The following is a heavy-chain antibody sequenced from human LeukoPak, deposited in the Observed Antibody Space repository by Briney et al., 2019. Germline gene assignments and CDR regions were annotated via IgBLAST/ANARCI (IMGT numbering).Heavy chain of an antibody. V-gene: IGHV3-7*01. J-gene: IGHJ4*02. Sequence: GGSLRLSCAASRFTLSTYWMSWVCQAPGKGLEWVAHIKQDGSQEYYVDSVKGRFTISRDSAKNSLYLQMNSLRAEDTAVYYCARGVPYDSWSGPHYSDYWGQGALVTVSS. CDR2: IKQDGSQE. D-gene: IGHD3-3*01. CDR1: RFTLSTYW. CDR3: ARGVPYDSWSGPHYSDY.